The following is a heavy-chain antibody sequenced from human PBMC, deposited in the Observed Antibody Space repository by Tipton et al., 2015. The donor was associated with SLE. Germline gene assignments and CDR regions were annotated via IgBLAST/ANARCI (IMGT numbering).Heavy chain of an antibody. CDR2: INHSGST. CDR3: ASSGIQLWLDDAFDI. V-gene: IGHV4-34*01. D-gene: IGHD5-18*01. CDR1: GGSFSGYY. J-gene: IGHJ3*02. Sequence: TLSLTCAVYGGSFSGYYWSWIRLPPGRGLEWVGEINHSGSTNYNPSLKSRVTVSLDTSNNQFSLRLSSVTAADTAVYYCASSGIQLWLDDAFDIWGQGTMVTVSS.